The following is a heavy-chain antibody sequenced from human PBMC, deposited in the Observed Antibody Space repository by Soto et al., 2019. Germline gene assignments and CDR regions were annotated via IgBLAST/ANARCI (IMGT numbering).Heavy chain of an antibody. CDR2: VYKSGST. CDR3: ARYRREAVAGYTLDN. CDR1: GGSISSNY. D-gene: IGHD6-13*01. J-gene: IGHJ4*02. V-gene: IGHV4-59*01. Sequence: PSGTLSLTCTVSGGSISSNYWTWIRQPPGKGLEWIGYVYKSGSTNYNPSLKSRVTISEDTSKSQFSLKVNSMTAADTAVYYCARYRREAVAGYTLDNWGKGILVTVSS.